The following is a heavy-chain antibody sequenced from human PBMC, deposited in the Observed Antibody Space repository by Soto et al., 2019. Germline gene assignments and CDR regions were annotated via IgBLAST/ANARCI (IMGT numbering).Heavy chain of an antibody. CDR3: LPYGGSRGRDY. D-gene: IGHD3-16*01. CDR2: IYWDDDK. Sequence: SGPTLVNPTQTPTLTCTFSGFSLSTSGVGVGWIRQPPEKALEWLALIYWDDDKRYSPSLQSRLTITKDTSKNQVVLTMTNMDPVETPTYYCLPYGGSRGRDYWGQGTLVTVSS. V-gene: IGHV2-5*02. CDR1: GFSLSTSGVG. J-gene: IGHJ4*02.